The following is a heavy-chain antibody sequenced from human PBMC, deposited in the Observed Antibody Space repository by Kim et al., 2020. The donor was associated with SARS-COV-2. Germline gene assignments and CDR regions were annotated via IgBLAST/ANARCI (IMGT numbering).Heavy chain of an antibody. Sequence: YADSVKGRFTTSRNNAKNSLYLQMNSLRAEDTAVYYWASWWFGDNDAFDIWGQGTMVTVSS. D-gene: IGHD2-8*02. CDR3: ASWWFGDNDAFDI. J-gene: IGHJ3*02. V-gene: IGHV3-48*03.